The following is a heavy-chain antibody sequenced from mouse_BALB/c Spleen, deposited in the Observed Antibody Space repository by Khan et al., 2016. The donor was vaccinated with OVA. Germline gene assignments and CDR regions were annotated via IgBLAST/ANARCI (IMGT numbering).Heavy chain of an antibody. CDR3: ASMRMAMDY. Sequence: VRLQQSGPGLVKPSQSLSLTCTVTGYSITSDYAWNWIRQFPGNKLEWMGYISYSGSTSYNPSLKSRISITRDTSKNQFFLQLNSVTTEDTATYYCASMRMAMDYWGQGTSVTVSS. V-gene: IGHV3-2*02. J-gene: IGHJ4*01. CDR1: GYSITSDYA. CDR2: ISYSGST.